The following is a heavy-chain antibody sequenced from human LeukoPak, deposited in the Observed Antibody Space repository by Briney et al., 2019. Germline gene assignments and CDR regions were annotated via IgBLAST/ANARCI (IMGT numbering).Heavy chain of an antibody. Sequence: PSETLSLTCTVSGGSISRSTYYWGWIRQTPGEGLEWIGSIYHNGITYSKPSLKSRVAISVDASKNQFSLRLTSVTAADTAVYHCAKTRPTERAFDIWGQGTMVTVSS. V-gene: IGHV4-39*07. CDR1: GGSISRSTYY. D-gene: IGHD1-14*01. CDR3: AKTRPTERAFDI. CDR2: IYHNGIT. J-gene: IGHJ3*02.